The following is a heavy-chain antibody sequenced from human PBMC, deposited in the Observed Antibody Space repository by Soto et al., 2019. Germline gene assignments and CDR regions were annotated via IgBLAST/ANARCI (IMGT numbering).Heavy chain of an antibody. D-gene: IGHD2-15*01. J-gene: IGHJ4*02. Sequence: QVQLVESGGGVVQPGRSLRLSCAGSGFTFSNYGLHWVRQAPGKGLEWVAVISYDGSHKYYADSVKGRFTISRDNSNNMRYLQMDSLRADDTAVYYWAKDGAPRYCGRSSCRPAGAYWGQGTVVTGSS. CDR1: GFTFSNYG. CDR3: AKDGAPRYCGRSSCRPAGAY. CDR2: ISYDGSHK. V-gene: IGHV3-30*18.